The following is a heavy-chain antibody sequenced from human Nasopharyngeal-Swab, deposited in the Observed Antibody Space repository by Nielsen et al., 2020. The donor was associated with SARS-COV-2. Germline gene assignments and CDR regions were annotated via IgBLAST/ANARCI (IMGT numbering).Heavy chain of an antibody. CDR1: GYSFTSYW. J-gene: IGHJ5*02. V-gene: IGHV5-51*01. Sequence: GGSLRLSCKGSGYSFTSYWIGWVRQMHGKGLEWMGIIYPGDSDTRYSPSFQGQVTISADKSISTAYLQWSSLKASDTAMYYCARYSSSWTGWFDPWGQGTLVTVSS. CDR2: IYPGDSDT. D-gene: IGHD6-13*01. CDR3: ARYSSSWTGWFDP.